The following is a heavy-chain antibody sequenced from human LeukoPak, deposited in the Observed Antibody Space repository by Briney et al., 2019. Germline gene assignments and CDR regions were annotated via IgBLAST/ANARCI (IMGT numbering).Heavy chain of an antibody. Sequence: FXFXSYSXNXVRQAPGKXLEXXXXXXXXXXXXXYADSVKGRFTIYRDNDKNSLYLQMNSLRAEDTAVYYCARDSLVVPAAMQGGYYYYYGMDVWGKGTTVTVSS. D-gene: IGHD2-2*01. CDR3: ARDSLVVPAAMQGGYYYYYGMDV. V-gene: IGHV3-21*01. CDR2: XXXXXXXX. J-gene: IGHJ6*04. CDR1: FXFXSYS.